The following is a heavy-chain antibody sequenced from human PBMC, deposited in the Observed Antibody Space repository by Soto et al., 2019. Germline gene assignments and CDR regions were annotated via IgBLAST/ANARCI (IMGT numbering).Heavy chain of an antibody. V-gene: IGHV1-69*02. CDR2: IIPILGIA. J-gene: IGHJ6*02. Sequence: QVQLVQSGAEVKKPGSSVKVSCKASGGTFSTYTINWVRQAPGQGLEWMGRIIPILGIANYAQKFQGRVTITADKSTSTAYMELSSLRSEDTAVYYCARAVPAAYYYYGMDVWGQGTTVTVSS. CDR3: ARAVPAAYYYYGMDV. CDR1: GGTFSTYT. D-gene: IGHD2-2*01.